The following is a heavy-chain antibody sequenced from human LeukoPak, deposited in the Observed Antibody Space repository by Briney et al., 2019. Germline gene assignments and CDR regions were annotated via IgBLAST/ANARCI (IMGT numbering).Heavy chain of an antibody. CDR1: GFTFSSYG. J-gene: IGHJ4*02. V-gene: IGHV3-30*18. CDR2: ISYDGSNK. Sequence: PGGSLRLSCAASGFTFSSYGMHWVRQAPGKGLEWVAVISYDGSNKYYADSVKGRFTISRDNSKNTLYLQMNSLRAEDTAVYYCAKDRDGGSWGTDYWGQGTLVTVSS. D-gene: IGHD2-15*01. CDR3: AKDRDGGSWGTDY.